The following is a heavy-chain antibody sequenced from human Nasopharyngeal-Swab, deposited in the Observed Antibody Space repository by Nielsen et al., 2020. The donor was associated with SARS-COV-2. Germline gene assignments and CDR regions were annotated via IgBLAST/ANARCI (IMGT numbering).Heavy chain of an antibody. D-gene: IGHD1-26*01. CDR2: IYYSGST. CDR3: ARDWELLGFDY. J-gene: IGHJ4*02. Sequence: SETLSFTCAVSGGSISSGDYYWSWIRQPPGKGLEWIGYIYYSGSTYYNPSLKSRVTISVDTSKNQFSLKLSSVTAADTAVYYCARDWELLGFDYWGQGTLVTVSS. V-gene: IGHV4-30-4*01. CDR1: GGSISSGDYY.